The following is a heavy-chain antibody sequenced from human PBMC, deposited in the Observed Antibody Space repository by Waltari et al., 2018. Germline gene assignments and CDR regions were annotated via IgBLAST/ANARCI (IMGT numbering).Heavy chain of an antibody. J-gene: IGHJ4*02. Sequence: QLQLQESGPGLVKPSETLSLTCTVSGGSIGHSPYYWGWIRQPPGKGLEWLGSIYHSGSTSYNPSLKSRISISVDTSNNQFSLNVTSVTAADTAVYFCARRHVDIAIGHFDYWGQGRLVFVSS. V-gene: IGHV4-39*01. CDR2: IYHSGST. CDR1: GGSIGHSPYY. D-gene: IGHD2-2*03. CDR3: ARRHVDIAIGHFDY.